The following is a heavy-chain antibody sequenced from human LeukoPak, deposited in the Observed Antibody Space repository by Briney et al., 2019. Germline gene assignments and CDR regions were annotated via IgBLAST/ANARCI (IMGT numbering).Heavy chain of an antibody. CDR2: ISGTGGST. CDR3: AKDGPYYYAPFDY. D-gene: IGHD3-10*01. J-gene: IGHJ4*02. Sequence: GGSLRLSCAASGFTFSTYAMTWVRQAPGKGLEWVSLISGTGGSTYYADSVKGRFTISRDNSKNTLYLQMNSLRAEDTAVYYCAKDGPYYYAPFDYWGQGTLVTVSS. V-gene: IGHV3-23*01. CDR1: GFTFSTYA.